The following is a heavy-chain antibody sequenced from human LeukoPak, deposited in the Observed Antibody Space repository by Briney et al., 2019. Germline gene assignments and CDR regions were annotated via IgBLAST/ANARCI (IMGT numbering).Heavy chain of an antibody. CDR3: ARDSTPTTVTRYLGMDV. V-gene: IGHV1-69*13. CDR2: IIPIFGTA. Sequence: ASVKVSCKASGGTFSSYAISWVRQAPGQGLEWMGGIIPIFGTANYAQKFQGRVTITADESTSAAYMELRSLRSDDTAVYYCARDSTPTTVTRYLGMDVWGQGTTVTVSS. CDR1: GGTFSSYA. J-gene: IGHJ6*02. D-gene: IGHD4-17*01.